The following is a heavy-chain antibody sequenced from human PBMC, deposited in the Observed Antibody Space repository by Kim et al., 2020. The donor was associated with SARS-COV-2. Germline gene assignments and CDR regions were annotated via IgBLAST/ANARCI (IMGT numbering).Heavy chain of an antibody. V-gene: IGHV7-4-1*02. J-gene: IGHJ6*02. CDR2: INTNTGNP. CDR3: ARVVEYYDILTGYSRSYYYRMDV. Sequence: ASVKVSCKASGYTFTSYAMNWVRQAPGQGLEWMGWINTNTGNPTYAQGFTGRFVFSLDTSVSTAYLQISSLKAEDTAVYYCARVVEYYDILTGYSRSYYYRMDVWGQGTTVTVSS. D-gene: IGHD3-9*01. CDR1: GYTFTSYA.